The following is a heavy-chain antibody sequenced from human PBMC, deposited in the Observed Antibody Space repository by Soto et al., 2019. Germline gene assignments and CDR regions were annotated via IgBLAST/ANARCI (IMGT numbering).Heavy chain of an antibody. CDR3: ARGLRHGGDYYYGMDV. CDR1: GGTFSSYA. CDR2: IIPIFGTA. D-gene: IGHD2-15*01. J-gene: IGHJ6*02. V-gene: IGHV1-69*13. Sequence: SVKVSCKASGGTFSSYAISWVRQAPGQGLEWMGGIIPIFGTANYAQKFQGRVTITADESTSTAYMELSSLRSEDTAVYYCARGLRHGGDYYYGMDVWGQGTTVTVSS.